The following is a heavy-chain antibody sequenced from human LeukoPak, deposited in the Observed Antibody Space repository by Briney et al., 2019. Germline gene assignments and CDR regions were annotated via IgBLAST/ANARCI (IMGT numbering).Heavy chain of an antibody. J-gene: IGHJ6*03. Sequence: PSETLSLTCTVSGGSISSSSYYWGWIRQPPGKGLEWIGSIYYSGSTYYNPSLKSRVTISVDTSKNQFSLKLSSVTAADTAVYYCASLRDCSGGSCSPIYYYYYMDVWGKGTTVTVSS. D-gene: IGHD2-15*01. CDR1: GGSISSSSYY. CDR2: IYYSGST. V-gene: IGHV4-39*01. CDR3: ASLRDCSGGSCSPIYYYYYMDV.